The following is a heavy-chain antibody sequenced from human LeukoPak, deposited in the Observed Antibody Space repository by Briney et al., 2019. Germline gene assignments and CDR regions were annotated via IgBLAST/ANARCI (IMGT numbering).Heavy chain of an antibody. D-gene: IGHD3-3*01. J-gene: IGHJ6*02. CDR2: ISYDGSNK. Sequence: AGGSLRLSCAASRFTFSNYAMSWVRQAPGKGLEWVAVISYDGSNKYYADSVKGRFTISRDNSKDTLYLQMNSLRAEDTAVYYCARDLGEWVTYYDFWSGPRVGDYYGMDVWGQGTTVTVSS. CDR1: RFTFSNYA. V-gene: IGHV3-30*04. CDR3: ARDLGEWVTYYDFWSGPRVGDYYGMDV.